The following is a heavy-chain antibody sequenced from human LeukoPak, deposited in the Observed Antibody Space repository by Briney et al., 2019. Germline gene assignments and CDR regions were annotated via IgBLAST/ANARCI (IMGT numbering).Heavy chain of an antibody. CDR2: ISSSGSTI. CDR1: GFTFSDYY. CDR3: ARDYYYDSSPDY. V-gene: IGHV3-11*01. Sequence: GGSLRLSCAASGFTFSDYYMSWIRQAPGNGLEWVSYISSSGSTIYYADSVKGRFTISRDNAKNSLYLQMNSLRAEDTAVYYCARDYYYDSSPDYWGQGTLVTVSS. J-gene: IGHJ4*02. D-gene: IGHD3-22*01.